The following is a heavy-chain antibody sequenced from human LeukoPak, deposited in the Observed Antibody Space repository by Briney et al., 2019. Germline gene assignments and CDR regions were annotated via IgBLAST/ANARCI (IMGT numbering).Heavy chain of an antibody. J-gene: IGHJ3*02. CDR2: IKQDGIET. CDR3: ARFIASPGPDAFDI. V-gene: IGHV3-7*01. Sequence: GGSLRLSCAASGFNSGNYWMSWVRQAPGQRLEWLANIKQDGIETYYLDSVKGRFTISRDSARSSVYLQMNSLRADETAVYFCARFIASPGPDAFDIWGQGTLVTVS. D-gene: IGHD6-13*01. CDR1: GFNSGNYW.